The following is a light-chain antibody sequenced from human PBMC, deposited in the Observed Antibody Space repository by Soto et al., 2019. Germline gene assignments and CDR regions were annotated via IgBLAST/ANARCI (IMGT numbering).Light chain of an antibody. CDR2: KAS. J-gene: IGKJ1*01. CDR3: QHYNSYSEA. CDR1: QTISSW. Sequence: DIQMTQSPSTLSGSVGDRVTITCRASQTISSWLAWYQQKPGKAPKLLIYKASTLKSGGTSRFSGSGSGTEFTLTISSLPPDDFATYYCQHYNSYSEAFGQRTKVDIK. V-gene: IGKV1-5*03.